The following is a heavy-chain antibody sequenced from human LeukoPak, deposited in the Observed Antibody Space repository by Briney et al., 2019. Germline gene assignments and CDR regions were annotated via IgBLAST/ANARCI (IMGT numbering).Heavy chain of an antibody. J-gene: IGHJ6*03. CDR3: ARVRGGSGSYYYMDV. V-gene: IGHV4-59*08. Sequence: SETLSLTCTVSGGSISIYYWSWIRPPPGKGLECVGYIYYSGSTNYNPTLKSRVTISIDTSKNQFSLKLSSVTAADTAVYYCARVRGGSGSYYYMDVWGKGTTVTISS. D-gene: IGHD3-10*01. CDR1: GGSISIYY. CDR2: IYYSGST.